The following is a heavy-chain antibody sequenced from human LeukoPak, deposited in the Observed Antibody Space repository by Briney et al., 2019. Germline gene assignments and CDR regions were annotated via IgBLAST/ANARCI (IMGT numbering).Heavy chain of an antibody. CDR1: GDTFTTYA. J-gene: IGHJ6*02. CDR3: AISQRGYSYGYYYYGMDV. CDR2: LIPIFGIA. D-gene: IGHD5-18*01. Sequence: ASVKLSFTASGDTFTTYAISWMRQAPGQRLESNLWLIPIFGIATYAKKSQGRVTITADKSTSTAYLEMSSPRSEDTAVYYCAISQRGYSYGYYYYGMDVWGQGTTVTVSS. V-gene: IGHV1-69*10.